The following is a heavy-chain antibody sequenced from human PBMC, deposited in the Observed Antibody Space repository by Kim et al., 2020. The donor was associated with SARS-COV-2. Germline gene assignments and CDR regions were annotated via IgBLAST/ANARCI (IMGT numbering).Heavy chain of an antibody. D-gene: IGHD6-19*01. Sequence: GGSLRLSCAASGFTFSSYAMSWVRQAPGKGLEWVSAISGSGGSTYYADSVKGRFTISRDNSKNTLYLQMNSLRAEDTAVYYCAKPYSSGWFGPYYGMDVWGQGTTVTVSS. J-gene: IGHJ6*02. CDR2: ISGSGGST. CDR1: GFTFSSYA. CDR3: AKPYSSGWFGPYYGMDV. V-gene: IGHV3-23*01.